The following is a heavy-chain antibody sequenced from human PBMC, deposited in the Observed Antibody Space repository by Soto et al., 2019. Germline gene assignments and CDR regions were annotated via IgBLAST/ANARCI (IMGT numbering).Heavy chain of an antibody. CDR2: IKSQADGGTT. V-gene: IGHV3-15*07. CDR3: TTKTSSSWYWNVDY. Sequence: EVQLAESGGGLVKPGGSLRLSCAASGFTFSNAWVNWVRQAPGKGLEWVGRIKSQADGGTTDYAAPVKGRFTISRDDSKSTLFLQMNSLKTEDTAVYYCTTKTSSSWYWNVDYWGQGTLVSVSS. CDR1: GFTFSNAW. J-gene: IGHJ4*02. D-gene: IGHD6-13*01.